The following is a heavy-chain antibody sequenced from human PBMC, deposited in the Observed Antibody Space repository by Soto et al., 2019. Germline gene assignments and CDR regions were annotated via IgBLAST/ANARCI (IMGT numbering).Heavy chain of an antibody. J-gene: IGHJ6*02. V-gene: IGHV3-23*01. CDR2: ISGSGGSI. Sequence: EVPLLESGGGLVQPGGSLRLSCAASGFTFSTYAMNWVRQAPGNGLEWVSAISGSGGSIHYADSVKGRFTISRDNSRNTLYLQMNSRRDEDTAVYHCGKGSWKGDVWGQGTTVNVSS. D-gene: IGHD1-1*01. CDR1: GFTFSTYA. CDR3: GKGSWKGDV.